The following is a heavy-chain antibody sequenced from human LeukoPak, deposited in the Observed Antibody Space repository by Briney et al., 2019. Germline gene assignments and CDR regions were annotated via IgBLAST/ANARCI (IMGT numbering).Heavy chain of an antibody. J-gene: IGHJ4*02. CDR3: ARDSDFWSGYSGTYFDY. CDR2: ISGSGGST. V-gene: IGHV3-23*01. CDR1: GFTFSSYG. D-gene: IGHD3-3*01. Sequence: PGGTLRLSCAASGFTFSSYGMSWVRQAPGKGLEWVSAISGSGGSTYYADSVKGRFTISRDNSKNTLYLQMNSLRAEDTALYYCARDSDFWSGYSGTYFDYWGQGTLVTVSS.